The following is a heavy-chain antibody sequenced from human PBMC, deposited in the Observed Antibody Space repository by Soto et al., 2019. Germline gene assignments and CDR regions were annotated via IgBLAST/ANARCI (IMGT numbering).Heavy chain of an antibody. Sequence: QVQLQESGPGLVKPSETLSLTCTVSGGSVSGGSYYWNWIRQPPGKGLEWIGYIYNSGTANYNPSLKSRVTISVDTSKNQFSLRLTSVTAADTAVYYCARDVDFGEEDVWGQETTVTVSS. V-gene: IGHV4-61*01. CDR3: ARDVDFGEEDV. D-gene: IGHD4-17*01. CDR1: GGSVSGGSYY. J-gene: IGHJ6*02. CDR2: IYNSGTA.